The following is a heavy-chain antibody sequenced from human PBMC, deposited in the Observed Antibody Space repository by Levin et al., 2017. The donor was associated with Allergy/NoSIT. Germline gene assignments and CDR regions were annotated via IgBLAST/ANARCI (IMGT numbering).Heavy chain of an antibody. Sequence: ASVKVSCKASGYTFISYYMHWVRQAPGQGLEWMGVIFPSGGSTGYAQKFQGRVTVTRDTSTSTVYMELNSLGSDDTAVYYCARERPDTFHFDYWGQGTLVMVSS. CDR2: IFPSGGST. D-gene: IGHD1-14*01. J-gene: IGHJ4*02. CDR1: GYTFISYY. CDR3: ARERPDTFHFDY. V-gene: IGHV1-46*01.